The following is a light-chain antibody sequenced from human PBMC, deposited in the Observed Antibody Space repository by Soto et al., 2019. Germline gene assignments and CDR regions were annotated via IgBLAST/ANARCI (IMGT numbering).Light chain of an antibody. J-gene: IGLJ2*01. V-gene: IGLV1-40*01. Sequence: QSVLTQPPSVSGAPGQRVTISCTGSSSNIGAGYDVHWYQQLPGTAPKLLIYGNSNRPSGVPDRFSGSKSGTSASLAITGLQAEDEADYYCQSYDSSLDVVFAGGTKRTVL. CDR3: QSYDSSLDVV. CDR1: SSNIGAGYD. CDR2: GNS.